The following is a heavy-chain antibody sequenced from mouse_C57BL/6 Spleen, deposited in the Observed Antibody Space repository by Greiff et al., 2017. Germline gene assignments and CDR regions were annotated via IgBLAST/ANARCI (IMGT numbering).Heavy chain of an antibody. CDR2: INPGSGGT. CDR3: ARYHYSNWYFDV. Sequence: QVQLQQSGAELVRPGTSVKVSCKASGYAFTNYLIEWVKQRPGQGLEWIGVINPGSGGTNYNEKFKGKATLTADNSSSTAYMQLSSLTSEDSAVYFCARYHYSNWYFDVWGTGTTVTVSS. CDR1: GYAFTNYL. J-gene: IGHJ1*03. V-gene: IGHV1-54*01. D-gene: IGHD2-5*01.